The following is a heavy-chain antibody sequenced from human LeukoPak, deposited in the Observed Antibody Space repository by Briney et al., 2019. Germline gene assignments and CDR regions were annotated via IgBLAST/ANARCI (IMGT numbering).Heavy chain of an antibody. J-gene: IGHJ5*02. CDR3: ARTPTISTRLWEGYNWLDP. CDR1: GYNYDRFD. CDR2: ISGYKGDT. Sequence: ASVKVSCEASGYNYDRFDINWVRQAPGQGLEWVGWISGYKGDTNYAQKFQGRVTMTTDTSTTTVSMELRSPTPDDTAVYFCARTPTISTRLWEGYNWLDPWGQGTLVTVSS. D-gene: IGHD1-26*01. V-gene: IGHV1-18*01.